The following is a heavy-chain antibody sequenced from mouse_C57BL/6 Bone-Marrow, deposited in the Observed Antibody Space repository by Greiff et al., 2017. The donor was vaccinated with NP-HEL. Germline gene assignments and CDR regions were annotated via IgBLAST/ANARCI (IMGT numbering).Heavy chain of an antibody. V-gene: IGHV5-4*01. Sequence: EVKLLESGGGLAKPGGSLKLSCAASGFTFSSYAMSWVRQSPEKWLEWVATISDGGSYTYYTDNVKGRFTISRDNAKNNIYLQMSHLKSEDTAMYYCAREKIDEYDGKGDMDYWGQGTSVTLSS. CDR2: ISDGGSYT. J-gene: IGHJ4*01. CDR1: GFTFSSYA. D-gene: IGHD2-4*01. CDR3: AREKIDEYDGKGDMDY.